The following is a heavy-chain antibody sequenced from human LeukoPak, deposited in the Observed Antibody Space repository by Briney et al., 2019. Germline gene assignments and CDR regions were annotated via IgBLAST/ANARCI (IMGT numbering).Heavy chain of an antibody. J-gene: IGHJ4*02. CDR3: ARDPPGAHFDY. V-gene: IGHV3-7*01. Sequence: PGGSLRLSCAASGFTFSDYWMTWVRQAPGKGLEWVANIKQDGSEGYYVDSVKGRFTVSRDNAKSSLYLQLNSLRAEDTAVYYCARDPPGAHFDYWGQGTLVTVSS. D-gene: IGHD7-27*01. CDR1: GFTFSDYW. CDR2: IKQDGSEG.